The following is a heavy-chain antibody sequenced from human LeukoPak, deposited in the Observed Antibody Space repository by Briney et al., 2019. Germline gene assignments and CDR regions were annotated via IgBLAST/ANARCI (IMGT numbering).Heavy chain of an antibody. J-gene: IGHJ6*02. CDR2: ISYDGSNK. CDR3: AKAGFGEFYYGMDF. D-gene: IGHD3-10*01. CDR1: GFTFGSYG. Sequence: PGRSLRLSCAASGFTFGSYGMHWVRQAPGKGLEWVVVISYDGSNKYYADSVKGRFTISRDNSKNTLYLQMNSLRAEDTAVYYCAKAGFGEFYYGMDFWGQGTTVTVSS. V-gene: IGHV3-30*18.